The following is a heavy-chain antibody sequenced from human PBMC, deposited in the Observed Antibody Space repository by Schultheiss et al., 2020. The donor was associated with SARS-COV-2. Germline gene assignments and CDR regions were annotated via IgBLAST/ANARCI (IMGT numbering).Heavy chain of an antibody. CDR2: MYYTDNT. V-gene: IGHV4-59*05. CDR3: ASTSDIVVAVATT. J-gene: IGHJ1*01. CDR1: GFTVSHNY. D-gene: IGHD2-15*01. Sequence: GSLRLSCAASGFTVSHNYMIWVRQAPGKGLEWIGSMYYTDNTYYNPPLKSRVTISADTSKNQFSLKLRSVTATDTAVYYCASTSDIVVAVATTWGQGTLVTVSS.